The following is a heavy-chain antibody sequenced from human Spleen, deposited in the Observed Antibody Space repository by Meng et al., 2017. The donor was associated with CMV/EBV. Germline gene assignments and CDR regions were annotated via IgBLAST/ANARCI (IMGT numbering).Heavy chain of an antibody. D-gene: IGHD6-6*01. J-gene: IGHJ5*02. Sequence: GESLKISCAASGFTFSSYSMNWVRQAPGKGLEWVSSISSSSSYIYYADSVKGRFTISRDSAKDSLYLQMSDLRVEDTAIYYCARMPARGWFDPWGQGTTVTVSS. V-gene: IGHV3-21*01. CDR2: ISSSSSYI. CDR3: ARMPARGWFDP. CDR1: GFTFSSYS.